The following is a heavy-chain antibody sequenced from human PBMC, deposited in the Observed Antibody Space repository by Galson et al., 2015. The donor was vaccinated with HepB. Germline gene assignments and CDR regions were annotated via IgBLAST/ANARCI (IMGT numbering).Heavy chain of an antibody. D-gene: IGHD6-19*01. V-gene: IGHV1-69*10. CDR1: GGTFSSYA. J-gene: IGHJ5*02. CDR3: ARSAGISSGWSFDP. Sequence: SCKASGGTFSSYAISWVRQAPGQGLEWMGGIIPILGIANYAQKFQGRVTITADKSTSTAYMELSSLRSEDTAVYYCARSAGISSGWSFDPWGQGTLVTVSS. CDR2: IIPILGIA.